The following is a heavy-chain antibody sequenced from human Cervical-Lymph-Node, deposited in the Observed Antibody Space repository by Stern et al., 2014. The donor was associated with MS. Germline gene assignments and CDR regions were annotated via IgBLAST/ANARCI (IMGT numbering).Heavy chain of an antibody. Sequence: QVQLGQSGAEVKKPGSSLKVSCKASGGTFSSFAISWVRQAPGQGLEWIGGIIPILETPHYAQNFQDKVTITADEPTSTASKELSSLTSEDTAVYYGAAGGRSSWYSDYGGQGTLVTVPS. J-gene: IGHJ4*02. CDR1: GGTFSSFA. CDR2: IIPILETP. V-gene: IGHV1-69*01. CDR3: AAGGRSSWYSDY. D-gene: IGHD6-13*01.